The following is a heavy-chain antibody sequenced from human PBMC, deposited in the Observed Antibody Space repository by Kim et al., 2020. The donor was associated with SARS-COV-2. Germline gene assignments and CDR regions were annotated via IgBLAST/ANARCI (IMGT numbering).Heavy chain of an antibody. Sequence: SVKVSCKASGGTFSSYAISWVRQAPGQGLEWMGGIIPIFGTANYAQKFQGRVTITADESTSTAYMELSSLRSEDTAVYYCARVIVVGAYYYYYYGMDVWGQGTTVTVSS. D-gene: IGHD2-15*01. J-gene: IGHJ6*02. V-gene: IGHV1-69*13. CDR1: GGTFSSYA. CDR3: ARVIVVGAYYYYYYGMDV. CDR2: IIPIFGTA.